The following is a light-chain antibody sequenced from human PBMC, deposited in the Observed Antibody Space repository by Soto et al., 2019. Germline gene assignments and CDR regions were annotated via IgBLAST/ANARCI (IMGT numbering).Light chain of an antibody. CDR3: QQYNNWPLT. V-gene: IGKV3-15*01. Sequence: EIMMTQSPATLSVSPGERATLSCRASQSVSSNLAWYQQKPGQPPRLLIYGASTRATGIPARFSGSGSGTEFTLTISSLLSEDFATYYCQQYNNWPLTFGGGTKVELK. CDR2: GAS. CDR1: QSVSSN. J-gene: IGKJ4*01.